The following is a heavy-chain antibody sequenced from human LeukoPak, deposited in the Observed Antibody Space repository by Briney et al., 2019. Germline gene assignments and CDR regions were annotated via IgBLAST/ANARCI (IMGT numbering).Heavy chain of an antibody. J-gene: IGHJ4*02. CDR1: GFTFDDYA. Sequence: GRSLRLSCTASGFTFDDYAMHWVRQAPGKGLEWVSSISWNGGSIGYADSVKGRFTISRDDAKNSLYLQMNSLRPEDTAVYYCAKEEACGGDCYFDYWGQGTLVTVSS. CDR2: ISWNGGSI. D-gene: IGHD2-21*02. V-gene: IGHV3-9*01. CDR3: AKEEACGGDCYFDY.